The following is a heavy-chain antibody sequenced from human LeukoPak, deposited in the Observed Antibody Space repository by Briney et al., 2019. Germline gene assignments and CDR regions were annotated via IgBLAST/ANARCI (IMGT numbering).Heavy chain of an antibody. CDR1: GGSISSSSYY. Sequence: PSETLPPTCTVSGGSISSSSYYWGWIRQPPGKGLEWIGSIYYSGSTYYNPSLKSRVTISVDTSKNQFSLKLSSVTAADTAVYYCATDGRYVAVRNYWGQGTLVTVSS. CDR3: ATDGRYVAVRNY. J-gene: IGHJ4*02. CDR2: IYYSGST. D-gene: IGHD6-19*01. V-gene: IGHV4-39*02.